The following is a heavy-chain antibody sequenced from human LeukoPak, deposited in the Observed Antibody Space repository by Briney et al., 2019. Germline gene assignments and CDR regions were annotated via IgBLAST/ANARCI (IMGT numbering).Heavy chain of an antibody. Sequence: SETLSLTCTVSSGSINGYYWSWIRQPPGKGLEWVGYISYSGSTNYNPSLKSRVTISVDTSKNQFSLKLSSVTAADTAVYYCARRLRSFRGTPYFDYWGQGTLVTVSS. CDR3: ARRLRSFRGTPYFDY. J-gene: IGHJ4*02. CDR2: ISYSGST. V-gene: IGHV4-59*12. CDR1: SGSINGYY. D-gene: IGHD4-17*01.